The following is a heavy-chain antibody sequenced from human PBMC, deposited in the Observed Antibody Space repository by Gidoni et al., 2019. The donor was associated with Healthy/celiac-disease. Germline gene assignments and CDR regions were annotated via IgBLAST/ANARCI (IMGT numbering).Heavy chain of an antibody. D-gene: IGHD2-15*01. Sequence: EMPLVESGGDLVQRGRSLRRSCAASGITFAAYAMLWVRQAPGKGLEWVSGISWYIGTIGYADSLQGRFTISSDNANNSLYLQINSLRAEDTALYYCAKDSGSVVIFFDYCGQGTLVTVSS. CDR1: GITFAAYA. V-gene: IGHV3-9*01. CDR2: ISWYIGTI. CDR3: AKDSGSVVIFFDY. J-gene: IGHJ4*02.